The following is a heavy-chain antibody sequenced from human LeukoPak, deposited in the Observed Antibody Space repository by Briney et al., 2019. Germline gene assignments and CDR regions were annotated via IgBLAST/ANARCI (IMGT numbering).Heavy chain of an antibody. CDR1: GFTFSNYA. J-gene: IGHJ4*02. CDR2: ISGSGGST. D-gene: IGHD2-21*02. Sequence: GGSLRLSCAASGFTFSNYAMSWVRQAPGKGLEWVSGISGSGGSTYYADSVKGRLTISRDNSKNTLYLQMNSLRAEDTAVYCCAKDLVVVTASPGDYFDYWGQGTLVTVSS. V-gene: IGHV3-23*01. CDR3: AKDLVVVTASPGDYFDY.